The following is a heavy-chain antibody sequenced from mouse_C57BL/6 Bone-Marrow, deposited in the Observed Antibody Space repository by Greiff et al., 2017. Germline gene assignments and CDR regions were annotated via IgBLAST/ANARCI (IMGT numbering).Heavy chain of an antibody. Sequence: VQLQQSGPELVKPGASVKISCKASGYAFSSSWMNWVKQRPGKGLEWIGRIYPGDGDTNYNGKFKGKATLTADKSSSTAYMQLSSLTSEDSAVYFCARLDTTVVGWGQGTTLTVSS. CDR2: IYPGDGDT. V-gene: IGHV1-82*01. CDR3: ARLDTTVVG. CDR1: GYAFSSSW. J-gene: IGHJ2*01. D-gene: IGHD1-1*01.